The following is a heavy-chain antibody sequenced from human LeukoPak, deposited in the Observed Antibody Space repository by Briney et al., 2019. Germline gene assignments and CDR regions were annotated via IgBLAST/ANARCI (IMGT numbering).Heavy chain of an antibody. Sequence: SETLSLTCTVSGGSISNYYWSWIRQTPGKGLEWIGYIHNSGSTKYNPSLKSRVTISVDTSKNQFSLKLRSVTAADTAVYYCARGEIDTAMVTDFDHWGQGTLVTVPS. J-gene: IGHJ4*02. CDR1: GGSISNYY. D-gene: IGHD5-18*01. CDR2: IHNSGST. CDR3: ARGEIDTAMVTDFDH. V-gene: IGHV4-59*01.